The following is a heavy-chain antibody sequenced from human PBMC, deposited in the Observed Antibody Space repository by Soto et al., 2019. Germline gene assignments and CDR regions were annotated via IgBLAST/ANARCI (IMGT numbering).Heavy chain of an antibody. Sequence: QVQLVQSGAEVKKPGSSVKVSCKASGGTFSSYAISWVRQAPGQGLEWMGGIIPIFGTANYAQKFQGRVTIAEDESTSTAYMELSSLRSEDTAVYYCARFWGVGATTGGYCYYGMDVWGQGSTVTVSS. J-gene: IGHJ6*02. CDR3: ARFWGVGATTGGYCYYGMDV. CDR2: IIPIFGTA. CDR1: GGTFSSYA. D-gene: IGHD1-26*01. V-gene: IGHV1-69*12.